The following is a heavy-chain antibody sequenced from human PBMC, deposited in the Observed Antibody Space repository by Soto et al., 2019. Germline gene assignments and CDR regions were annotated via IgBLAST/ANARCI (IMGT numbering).Heavy chain of an antibody. J-gene: IGHJ4*02. Sequence: SETLSLTCTVSGGSISRDNYYWSWIRQPPGKGLEWIGYIYDSGSTYYNPSLKSRITISVDASKNQFALKLSSVTAADTAVYYCARSHIVPRLFMYPYDYWGQGTLVTVSS. V-gene: IGHV4-30-4*01. CDR3: ARSHIVPRLFMYPYDY. CDR1: GGSISRDNYY. CDR2: IYDSGST. D-gene: IGHD5-12*01.